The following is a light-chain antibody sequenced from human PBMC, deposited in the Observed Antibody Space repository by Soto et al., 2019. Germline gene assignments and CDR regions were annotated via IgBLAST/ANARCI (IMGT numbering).Light chain of an antibody. J-gene: IGKJ1*01. V-gene: IGKV1-13*02. Sequence: AIQLTQSPSSLSASVGDRVTITCRASQGISSALAWYQQKPGKAPKVLISGASSLESGVPSRFSGSGSGTDFTLTLGSLQTEDFATYYCQQFNSYPVTFGQGTKVEIK. CDR2: GAS. CDR1: QGISSA. CDR3: QQFNSYPVT.